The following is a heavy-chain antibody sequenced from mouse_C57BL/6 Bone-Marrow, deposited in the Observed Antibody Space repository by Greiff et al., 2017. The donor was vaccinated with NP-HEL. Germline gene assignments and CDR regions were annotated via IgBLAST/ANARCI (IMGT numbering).Heavy chain of an antibody. J-gene: IGHJ4*01. CDR2: IYPGSGST. CDR1: GYTFTSYW. Sequence: VQLQQPGAELVKPGASVKMSCKASGYTFTSYWITWVKQRPGQGLEWIGDIYPGSGSTNYNDKFKSKATLTVDTSSSTAYMQLSSLTSEDSAVYYCARGLLQDAMDYWGQGTSVTVSS. D-gene: IGHD2-3*01. V-gene: IGHV1-55*01. CDR3: ARGLLQDAMDY.